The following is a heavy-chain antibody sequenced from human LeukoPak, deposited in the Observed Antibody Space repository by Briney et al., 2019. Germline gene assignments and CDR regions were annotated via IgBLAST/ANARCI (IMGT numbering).Heavy chain of an antibody. CDR3: ARHALGIVAAASDY. CDR1: GGSISTSSYH. V-gene: IGHV4-39*01. D-gene: IGHD2-15*01. CDR2: FYYSGSS. J-gene: IGHJ4*02. Sequence: SETLSLTCTVSGGSISTSSYHWGWIRQPPGKGLEWIGSFYYSGSSYYNPSLKSRVTISVNTSKNQFSLSLSSVTAADTAVYYCARHALGIVAAASDYWGRGTLVTVSS.